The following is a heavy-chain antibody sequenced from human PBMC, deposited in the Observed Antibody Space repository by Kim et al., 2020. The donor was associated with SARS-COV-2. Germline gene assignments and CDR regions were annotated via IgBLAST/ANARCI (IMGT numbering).Heavy chain of an antibody. CDR2: ISGSGSGT. D-gene: IGHD1-26*01. CDR3: AKERAVVGATMASPLEFDY. V-gene: IGHV3-23*01. CDR1: GFTFGSYA. Sequence: GGSLRLSCGASGFTFGSYAMSWVRQAPGKGLEWVSAISGSGSGTYYADSVKGRFTISRDNSKNTLYLQMNSLRAEDTAVYYCAKERAVVGATMASPLEFDYWGQGTLVTVSS. J-gene: IGHJ4*02.